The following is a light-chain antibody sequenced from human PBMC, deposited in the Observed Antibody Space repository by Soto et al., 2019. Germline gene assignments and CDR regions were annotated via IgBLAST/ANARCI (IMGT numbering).Light chain of an antibody. Sequence: IQIGQALCCESASVSEGAATTSQASQDISNHLNWYQQKPGKAPKLLIYDASNLETGVPSRFSGSGSGTDFTVTIRGMHAEAFSPLTCSPYFNLRFTYGQGTRVEIK. V-gene: IGKV1-33*01. J-gene: IGKJ5*01. CDR1: QDISNH. CDR2: DAS. CDR3: SPYFNLRFT.